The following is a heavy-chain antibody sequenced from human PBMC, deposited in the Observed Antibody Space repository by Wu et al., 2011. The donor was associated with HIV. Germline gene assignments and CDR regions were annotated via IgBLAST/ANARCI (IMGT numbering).Heavy chain of an antibody. D-gene: IGHD4-11*01. Sequence: QVQLVQSGAEVKKPGSSVKVSCKASGGTFSSYAISWVRQAPGQGLEWMGGIIPIFGTANYAQKFQGRVTITADKSTSTAYMELSSLRSEDTAVYYCARGSTSRTYGTTPDYYYYYMDVVGQRDHGHRL. CDR2: IIPIFGTA. V-gene: IGHV1-69*06. CDR3: ARGSTSRTYGTTPDYYYYYMDV. CDR1: GGTFSSYA. J-gene: IGHJ6*03.